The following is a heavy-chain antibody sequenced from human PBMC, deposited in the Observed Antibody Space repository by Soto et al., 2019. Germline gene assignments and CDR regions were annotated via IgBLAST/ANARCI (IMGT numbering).Heavy chain of an antibody. CDR1: GGSISSDY. Sequence: SETLSLTCTASGGSISSDYWSWIRQPPGKGLEWIGYISNSGSTNHNSSLKSRVTISGPTSRNQFSLKLTSVTAEDTAVYYCPSGYSGPRADVWGQGTTVTVSS. D-gene: IGHD5-12*01. V-gene: IGHV4-59*01. CDR2: ISNSGST. CDR3: PSGYSGPRADV. J-gene: IGHJ6*02.